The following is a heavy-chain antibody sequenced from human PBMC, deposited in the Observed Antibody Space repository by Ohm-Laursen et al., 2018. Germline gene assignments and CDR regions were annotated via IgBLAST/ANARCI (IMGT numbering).Heavy chain of an antibody. CDR3: AVSEARYSFTYLADF. Sequence: SETLSLTCAVYGGSFSGYYWNWIRQPPGKGLEWIGEINHSRSTKYNSSFKSRVTISVDTSKNQFSLKLSSVTAADTAVYYCAVSEARYSFTYLADFWGQGTLVTVPS. J-gene: IGHJ4*02. CDR1: GGSFSGYY. V-gene: IGHV4-34*01. D-gene: IGHD5-18*01. CDR2: INHSRST.